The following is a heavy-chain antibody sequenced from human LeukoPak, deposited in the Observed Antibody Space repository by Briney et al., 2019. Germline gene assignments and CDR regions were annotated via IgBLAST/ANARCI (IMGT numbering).Heavy chain of an antibody. CDR3: ARSDTTAPYYYYYMDV. CDR1: GGSISSYY. Sequence: SETLSLTCTVSGGSISSYYWSWIRQPPGKGLEWIGYIYYSGSTNYNPSLKSRVTISVDTSKNQFSLKLSSVTAADTAVYYCARSDTTAPYYYYYMDVWGKGTTVTVSS. V-gene: IGHV4-59*08. D-gene: IGHD1-14*01. J-gene: IGHJ6*03. CDR2: IYYSGST.